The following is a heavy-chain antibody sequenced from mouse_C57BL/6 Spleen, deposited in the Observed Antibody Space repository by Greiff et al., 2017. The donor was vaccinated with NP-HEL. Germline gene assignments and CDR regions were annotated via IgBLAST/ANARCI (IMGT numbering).Heavy chain of an antibody. J-gene: IGHJ3*01. CDR1: GYTFTSYW. CDR2: IDPSDSYT. D-gene: IGHD2-2*01. CDR3: ARKRGSTMVTEGFAY. V-gene: IGHV1-50*01. Sequence: QVQLQQPGAELVKPGASVKLSCKASGYTFTSYWMQWVKQRPGQGLEWIGEIDPSDSYTNYNQKFKGKATLTVDTSSSTAYMQLSSLTSEDSAVYYCARKRGSTMVTEGFAYWGQGTLVTVSA.